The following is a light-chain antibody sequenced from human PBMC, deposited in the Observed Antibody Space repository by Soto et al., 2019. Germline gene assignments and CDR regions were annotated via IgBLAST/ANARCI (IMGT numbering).Light chain of an antibody. J-gene: IGKJ2*01. CDR2: AAS. Sequence: DIPLTQSPSFLSASVGDRVIFTCRASQGISSYLAWYQQKPGKAPKLLIYAASTLQSGVPSRFSGSESGTEFTLTISSLQPEDFATYYCLQLNSYPYTFGQGTKLEIK. V-gene: IGKV1-9*01. CDR1: QGISSY. CDR3: LQLNSYPYT.